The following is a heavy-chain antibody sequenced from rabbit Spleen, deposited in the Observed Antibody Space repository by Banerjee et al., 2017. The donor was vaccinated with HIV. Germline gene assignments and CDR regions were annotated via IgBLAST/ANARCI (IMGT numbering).Heavy chain of an antibody. Sequence: QEQLVESGGGLVQPEGSLTLTCTASGFTISTSYYMCWVRQAPGKGLEWISCIAGSSSDFTYSATWAKGRFTFSKTSSTTVTLQMTSLTAADTATYFCARDLANVIGWNFGLWGQGTLVTVS. J-gene: IGHJ3*01. CDR1: GFTISTSYY. V-gene: IGHV1S45*01. D-gene: IGHD1-1*01. CDR3: ARDLANVIGWNFGL. CDR2: IAGSSSDFT.